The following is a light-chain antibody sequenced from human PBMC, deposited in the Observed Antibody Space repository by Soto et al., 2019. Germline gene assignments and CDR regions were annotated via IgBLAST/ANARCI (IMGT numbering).Light chain of an antibody. V-gene: IGLV1-40*01. CDR2: GNS. J-gene: IGLJ2*01. CDR3: QSYASSLSVV. Sequence: QSVLTQPPSVSGAPGQRVTISCTGSSSNIGAGYDVHWYHHLPGTAPKLLIYGNSNRPSGVPDRFSGSKSGTSASLAITGLQAEDEADYYCQSYASSLSVVFGGGTKLTVL. CDR1: SSNIGAGYD.